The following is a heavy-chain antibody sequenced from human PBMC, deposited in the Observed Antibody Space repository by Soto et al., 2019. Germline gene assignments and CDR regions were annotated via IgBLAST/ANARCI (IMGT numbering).Heavy chain of an antibody. Sequence: GGSLRLSCAASGFTFSDYWMTWVRQAPGKGLEWVANIKQDGNEKYYVDSVKGRFTISRDNAKNSLYLQMNSLRDDDTAVYYCVRDPFSGYDPNFDYWGQGTLVTVSS. CDR3: VRDPFSGYDPNFDY. V-gene: IGHV3-7*01. J-gene: IGHJ4*02. CDR1: GFTFSDYW. CDR2: IKQDGNEK. D-gene: IGHD5-12*01.